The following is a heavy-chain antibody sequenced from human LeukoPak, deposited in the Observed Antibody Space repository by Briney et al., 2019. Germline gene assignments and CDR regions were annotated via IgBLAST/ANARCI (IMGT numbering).Heavy chain of an antibody. Sequence: PGESMRLSCEASGFTFSSYAMSWVRQAPGKGLEWVSAISGSGGSTYYADSVRGRFTISRDNSKNTLYLQMNSLRAEDTAVYYCANGGFSDAFDYWGQGTLVTVSS. J-gene: IGHJ4*02. CDR3: ANGGFSDAFDY. D-gene: IGHD4-23*01. CDR2: ISGSGGST. V-gene: IGHV3-23*01. CDR1: GFTFSSYA.